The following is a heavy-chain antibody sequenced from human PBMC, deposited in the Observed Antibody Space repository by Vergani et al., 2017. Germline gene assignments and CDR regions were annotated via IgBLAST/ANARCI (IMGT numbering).Heavy chain of an antibody. J-gene: IGHJ5*02. V-gene: IGHV3-66*02. Sequence: EVQLVESGGGLVKPGGSLRLSCAASGFTFSSYSMNWVRQAPGKGLEWVSVIYSGGSTYYADSVKGRFTISRDNSKNTLYLQMNSLRAEDTAVYYCARDGPYGSDGFDPWGQGTLVTVSS. CDR1: GFTFSSYS. D-gene: IGHD3-10*01. CDR2: IYSGGST. CDR3: ARDGPYGSDGFDP.